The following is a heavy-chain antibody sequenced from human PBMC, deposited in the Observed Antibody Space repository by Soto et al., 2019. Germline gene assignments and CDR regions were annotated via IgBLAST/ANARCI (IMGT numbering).Heavy chain of an antibody. V-gene: IGHV3-23*01. CDR3: AKDSWAIFGVPAGEYYAMDV. J-gene: IGHJ6*02. CDR1: GFTFENYA. CDR2: ISGSGGTT. Sequence: GGSLRLSCVASGFTFENYAMSWVRQAPGKGLEWASAISGSGGTTYYSDSVKGRFTISRDNSKNTVYLQMNDLRVEDAAEYFCAKDSWAIFGVPAGEYYAMDVWGQGTTVTVS. D-gene: IGHD3-3*01.